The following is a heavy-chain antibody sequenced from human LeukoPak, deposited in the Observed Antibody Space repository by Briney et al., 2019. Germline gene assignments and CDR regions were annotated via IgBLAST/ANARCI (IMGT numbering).Heavy chain of an antibody. D-gene: IGHD4-17*01. J-gene: IGHJ4*02. V-gene: IGHV3-23*01. CDR2: VSGTGDTT. CDR3: AKAAGAWLFYFDH. Sequence: GGSLRLSCAAYGFTFSIYAMSWVRQAQGKGLEWVSDVSGTGDTTYYADSVKGRFTISRDNSRNTLYLQMNSLRAEDTAVYYCAKAAGAWLFYFDHWGQGTLVTVSS. CDR1: GFTFSIYA.